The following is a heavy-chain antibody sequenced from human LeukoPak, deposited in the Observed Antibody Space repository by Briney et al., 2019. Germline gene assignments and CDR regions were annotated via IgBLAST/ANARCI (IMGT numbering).Heavy chain of an antibody. V-gene: IGHV1-58*01. CDR1: GFTFPSSV. CDR3: AAGYSGYDLHGYYYYYGMDV. CDR2: IVVGSGNT. Sequence: SVKVSCKASGFTFPSSVVQWVRQARGQRLEWIGWIVVGSGNTNYAQKFQERVTITRDMSTSTAYMELSSLRSEDTAVYYCAAGYSGYDLHGYYYYYGMDVWGQGTTVTVSS. D-gene: IGHD5-12*01. J-gene: IGHJ6*02.